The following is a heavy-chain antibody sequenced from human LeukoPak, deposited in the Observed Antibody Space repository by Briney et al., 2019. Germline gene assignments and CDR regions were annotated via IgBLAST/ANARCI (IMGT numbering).Heavy chain of an antibody. CDR2: IYYSGST. CDR1: GGSISSYY. CDR3: ARDSMITFGGTHYMDV. D-gene: IGHD3-16*01. Sequence: SETLSLTCTVSGGSISSYYWGWIRQPPGKGLEWIGSIYYSGSTYYNPSLKSRVTVSVDTSKNQFSLKLSSVTAADTAVYYCARDSMITFGGTHYMDVWGKGTTVTVSS. V-gene: IGHV4-39*07. J-gene: IGHJ6*03.